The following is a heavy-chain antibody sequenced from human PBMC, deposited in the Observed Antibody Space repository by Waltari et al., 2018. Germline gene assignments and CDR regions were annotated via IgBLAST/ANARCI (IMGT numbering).Heavy chain of an antibody. J-gene: IGHJ4*02. CDR3: ATGVGATTRAGSY. V-gene: IGHV1-69*08. Sequence: QVQLVQSGAEVKKPGSSVKVSCKASGGTFSSYAISWVRQAPGQGLEWMGRIIPIFGTANYEQKFQGRVTMTEDTSTDTAYMELSSLRSEDTAVYYCATGVGATTRAGSYWGQGTLVTVSS. D-gene: IGHD1-26*01. CDR2: IIPIFGTA. CDR1: GGTFSSYA.